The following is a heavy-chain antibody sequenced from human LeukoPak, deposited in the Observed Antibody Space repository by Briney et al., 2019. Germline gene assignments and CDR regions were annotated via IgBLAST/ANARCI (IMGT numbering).Heavy chain of an antibody. V-gene: IGHV3-23*01. D-gene: IGHD3-9*01. J-gene: IGHJ4*02. CDR1: GLTFSSYA. Sequence: GGYLRLSCAASGLTFSSYAMSWVRQAPGKGLEWVSAISGSGGSTYYADSVKGRFTISRDNSKNTLYLQMNSLRAEDTAVYYCAKDHDILTGPDYWGQGTLVTVSS. CDR3: AKDHDILTGPDY. CDR2: ISGSGGST.